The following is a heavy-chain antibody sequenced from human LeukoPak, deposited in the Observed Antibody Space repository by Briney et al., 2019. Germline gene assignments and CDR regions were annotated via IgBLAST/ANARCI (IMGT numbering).Heavy chain of an antibody. CDR2: IYYSGST. CDR3: ARYSGYEHDYGDYEYFDY. J-gene: IGHJ4*02. CDR1: GGSISSYY. V-gene: IGHV4-59*08. D-gene: IGHD4-17*01. Sequence: SETLSLTCTVSGGSISSYYWSWIRQPPGKGLEWIGYIYYSGSTNYNPSLKSQVTISVDTSKNQFSLKLSSVTAADTAVYYCARYSGYEHDYGDYEYFDYWGQGTLVTVSS.